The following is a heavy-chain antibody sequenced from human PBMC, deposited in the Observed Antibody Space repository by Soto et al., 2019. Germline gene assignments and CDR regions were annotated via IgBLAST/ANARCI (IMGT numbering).Heavy chain of an antibody. CDR2: IYSGGST. J-gene: IGHJ4*02. V-gene: IGHV3-66*01. Sequence: PGGSLRLSCAASGFTFSSYAMGWVRQAPGKGLEWVSVIYSGGSTYYSDSVKGRFSISRDNSKNTLYLQMNSLRAEDTAVYYCARSITFGGVPLWGQGTLVTVSS. D-gene: IGHD3-16*01. CDR1: GFTFSSYA. CDR3: ARSITFGGVPL.